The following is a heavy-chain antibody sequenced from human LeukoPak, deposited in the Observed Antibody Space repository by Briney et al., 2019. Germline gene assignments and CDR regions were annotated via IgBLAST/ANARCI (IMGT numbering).Heavy chain of an antibody. CDR1: GGTFSSYT. Sequence: GSSVKVSCKASGGTFSSYTISWVRQAPGQGLEWMGRIIPILGIANYAQKFQGRVTTTADKSTSAAYMELSSLRSEDTAVYYCARACCSGGSCYVTYFDYWGQGTLVTVSS. CDR3: ARACCSGGSCYVTYFDY. D-gene: IGHD2-15*01. J-gene: IGHJ4*02. CDR2: IIPILGIA. V-gene: IGHV1-69*02.